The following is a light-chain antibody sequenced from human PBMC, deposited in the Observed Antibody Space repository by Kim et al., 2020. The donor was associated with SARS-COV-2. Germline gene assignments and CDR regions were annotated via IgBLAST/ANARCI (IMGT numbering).Light chain of an antibody. CDR3: QQYDVSSVA. J-gene: IGKJ2*01. CDR2: GAS. CDR1: QTITGNY. V-gene: IGKV3-20*01. Sequence: SPGERATLPCRAGQTITGNYLAWLQQKPGQAPRLLIHGASSRATGIPDRFSGSGSGTDFTLTITRLEPEDSAVYFCQQYDVSSVAFGQGTKLEI.